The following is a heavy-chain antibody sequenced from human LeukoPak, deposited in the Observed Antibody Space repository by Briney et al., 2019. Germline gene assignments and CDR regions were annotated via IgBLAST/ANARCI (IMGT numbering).Heavy chain of an antibody. CDR1: GFTFSSYG. D-gene: IGHD3-22*01. V-gene: IGHV3-33*01. CDR2: IWYDGSNK. J-gene: IGHJ3*02. CDR3: AREGYYDSSGYYFLDI. Sequence: GRSLRLSCAASGFTFSSYGMHWDRQAPGKGLEWVAVIWYDGSNKYYADSVKGRFTISRDNSKNTLYLQMNSLRAEDTAVYYCAREGYYDSSGYYFLDIWGQGTMVTVSS.